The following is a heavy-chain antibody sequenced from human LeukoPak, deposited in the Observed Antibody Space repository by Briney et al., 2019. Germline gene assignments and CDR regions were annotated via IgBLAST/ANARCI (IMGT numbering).Heavy chain of an antibody. V-gene: IGHV3-66*01. CDR3: ARGLRNDAFDI. J-gene: IGHJ3*02. CDR1: GFTFSSYA. CDR2: IYSGGST. Sequence: PGGSLRLSCAASGFTFSSYAMSWVRQAPGKGLEWVSVIYSGGSTYYADSVKGRFTISRDNAKNSLYLQMNSLRAEDTAVYYCARGLRNDAFDIWGQGTMVTVSS. D-gene: IGHD4-17*01.